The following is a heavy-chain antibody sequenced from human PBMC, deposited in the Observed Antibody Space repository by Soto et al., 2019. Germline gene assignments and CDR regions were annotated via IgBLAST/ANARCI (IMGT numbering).Heavy chain of an antibody. J-gene: IGHJ4*02. CDR2: MYYGGST. D-gene: IGHD5-18*01. CDR3: ARSTGYGDSDFDY. CDR1: GGSIRTYY. Sequence: QVQLQESGPGLVKPSETLSLTCTVSGGSIRTYYWNWIRQPPGKGLEWIGYMYYGGSTNYNPSLKSRITVSGDTSTNDFSLKLTSVTAADTAVYYCARSTGYGDSDFDYWGRGTLVTVSS. V-gene: IGHV4-59*01.